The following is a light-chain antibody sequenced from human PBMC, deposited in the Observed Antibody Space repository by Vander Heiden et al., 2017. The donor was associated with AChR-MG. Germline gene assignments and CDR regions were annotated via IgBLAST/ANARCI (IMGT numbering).Light chain of an antibody. CDR3: QQCSSYSDIS. V-gene: IGKV1-5*03. J-gene: IGKJ5*01. CDR1: QSIGTW. CDR2: RAS. Sequence: DIQMTQSTSTLSASVGDRVTITCRASQSIGTWLAWYQQNQGKSPRLLIYRASNLESGVPSRFSGSGSGTEFTLTISSLQLDDFGTYYCQQCSSYSDISFGQGTRLEIK.